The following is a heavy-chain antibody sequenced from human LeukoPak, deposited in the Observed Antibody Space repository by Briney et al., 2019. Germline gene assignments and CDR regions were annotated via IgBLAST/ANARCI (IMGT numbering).Heavy chain of an antibody. D-gene: IGHD5-24*01. Sequence: GDSLKISCKGSGYIFTTCWIGWVRQMPGKGLEWVGIIYPADSETKYSPSFQGHVTISADKSVTTAYLQWSSLKASDTAMYYCVRSPQDGYHDAFDIWGQGTMVTVSS. V-gene: IGHV5-51*01. CDR1: GYIFTTCW. CDR2: IYPADSET. CDR3: VRSPQDGYHDAFDI. J-gene: IGHJ3*02.